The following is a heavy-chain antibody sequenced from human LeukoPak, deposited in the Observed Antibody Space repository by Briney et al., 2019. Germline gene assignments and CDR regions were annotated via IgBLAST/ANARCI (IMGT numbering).Heavy chain of an antibody. J-gene: IGHJ4*02. CDR2: ISYDGNNK. CDR1: GFTFSSFG. V-gene: IGHV3-30*18. Sequence: GGSLRLSCAASGFTFSSFGMHWVRQAPGKGLEWVAFISYDGNNKYYADSVKGRFTISRDNSKNTLCLQMNSPRAEDTAVYYCAKEIWPTVTTPGHTHFDYWGQGTLVTVSS. D-gene: IGHD4-17*01. CDR3: AKEIWPTVTTPGHTHFDY.